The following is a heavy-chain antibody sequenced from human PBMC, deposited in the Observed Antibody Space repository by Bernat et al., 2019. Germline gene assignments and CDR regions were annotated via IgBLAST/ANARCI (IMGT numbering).Heavy chain of an antibody. J-gene: IGHJ3*02. D-gene: IGHD3-3*01. CDR3: ASSRSGAFDI. V-gene: IGHV3-21*01. CDR1: GFTFSSYN. CDR2: ISSSSSSI. Sequence: EVQLVESGVGLVKPGGSLRLSCAASGFTFSSYNMNWVRQAPGKGLEWVSSISSSSSSIYYADSVKGRFTISRDNAQNSLYLQMNSLRAEDTAVYYCASSRSGAFDIWGQGTMVTVSS.